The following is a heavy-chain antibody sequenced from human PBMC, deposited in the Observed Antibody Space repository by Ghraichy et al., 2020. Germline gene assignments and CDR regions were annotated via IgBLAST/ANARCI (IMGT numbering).Heavy chain of an antibody. J-gene: IGHJ3*02. CDR1: GGSISSYY. V-gene: IGHV4-4*07. CDR3: AGDDYGDYYGAFDI. D-gene: IGHD4-17*01. CDR2: IYTTGST. Sequence: SETLSLTCTVSGGSISSYYWSWIRQPAGKGLEWIGRIYTTGSTNYNPSLKSRVTMSVDTSKNQFSLKLSSVTAADTAVYYCAGDDYGDYYGAFDIWGQGTMVTVSS.